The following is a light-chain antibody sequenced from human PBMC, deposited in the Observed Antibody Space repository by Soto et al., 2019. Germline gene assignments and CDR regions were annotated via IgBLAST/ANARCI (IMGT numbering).Light chain of an antibody. CDR1: TRHVTSGHW. V-gene: IGLV7-46*01. J-gene: IGLJ3*02. CDR3: LLSYSGAWV. CDR2: DEN. Sequence: QAVVTQEPSLTGSPGGTVTVPCGSMTRHVTSGHWPYWFQQKPGQAPRTLSYDENNKLSWTPARFSGSLLRGNPALTLSGALAEDEAEYYCLLSYSGAWVFGGGTKVTVL.